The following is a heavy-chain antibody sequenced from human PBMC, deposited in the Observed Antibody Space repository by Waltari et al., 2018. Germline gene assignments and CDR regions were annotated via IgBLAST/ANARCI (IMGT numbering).Heavy chain of an antibody. Sequence: QVQLVQSGAEVKKPGASVKVSCKASGYTFTSYYMHWVRQAPGQGLEWMGIINPSGGSRGDAQKFQGRVTMTRDTSTSTVYMELSSLRSEDTAVYYCARDFRAAAEGNWFDPWGQGTLVTVSS. CDR2: INPSGGSR. J-gene: IGHJ5*02. CDR3: ARDFRAAAEGNWFDP. D-gene: IGHD6-13*01. V-gene: IGHV1-46*01. CDR1: GYTFTSYY.